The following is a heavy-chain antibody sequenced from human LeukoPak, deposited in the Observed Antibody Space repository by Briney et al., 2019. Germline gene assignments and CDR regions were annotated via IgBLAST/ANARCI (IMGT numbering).Heavy chain of an antibody. CDR2: IYYSGST. J-gene: IGHJ4*02. D-gene: IGHD5-12*01. CDR3: ARGHSGYDSGPGY. CDR1: GGSISSSSYY. V-gene: IGHV4-39*07. Sequence: SETQSLTCTVSGGSISSSSYYWGWIRQPPGKGLEWIGSIYYSGSTYYNPSLKSRVTISVDTSKNQFSLKLSSVTAADTAVYYCARGHSGYDSGPGYWGQGTLVTVSS.